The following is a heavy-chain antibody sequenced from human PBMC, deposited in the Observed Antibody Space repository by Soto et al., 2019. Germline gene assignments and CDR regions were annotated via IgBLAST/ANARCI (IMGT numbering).Heavy chain of an antibody. D-gene: IGHD6-13*01. V-gene: IGHV1-18*01. CDR1: GYTFTNFG. CDR2: ISGNNGNT. CDR3: ARGGSSSGFDP. Sequence: QVQLVQSGAEVKKPGASVKVSCKASGYTFTNFGITWVRQAPGQGLEWMGWISGNNGNTNYARNLQGRVTMTTDTSTSTAYMELRSLRSADTAVYYCARGGSSSGFDPRGQGTLVTVSS. J-gene: IGHJ5*02.